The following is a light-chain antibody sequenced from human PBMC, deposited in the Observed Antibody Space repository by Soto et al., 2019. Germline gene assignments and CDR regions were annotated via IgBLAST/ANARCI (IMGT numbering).Light chain of an antibody. CDR1: QSISNN. CDR2: GAS. CDR3: QQYNNWRT. V-gene: IGKV3-15*01. J-gene: IGKJ1*01. Sequence: EIVMTQSPATLSVSPGERATLSCRASQSISNNLAWYQQKLGQAPRLPIYGASTRATGIPARFSGSGSGTEFTLTISSLQSEDFAFYYCQQYNNWRTFGQGTKVEI.